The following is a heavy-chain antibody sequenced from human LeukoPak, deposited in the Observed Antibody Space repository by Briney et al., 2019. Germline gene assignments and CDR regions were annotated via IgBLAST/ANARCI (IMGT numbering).Heavy chain of an antibody. CDR2: ISYDGSNK. CDR1: GFTFSSYA. V-gene: IGHV3-30*03. Sequence: GGSLRLSCAASGFTFSSYAMSWVRQAPGKGLEWVAVISYDGSNKYYADSVKGRFTISRDNSKNTLYLQMNSLRAEDTAVYYCARDSEEYYFDYWGQGTLVTVSS. D-gene: IGHD1-26*01. J-gene: IGHJ4*02. CDR3: ARDSEEYYFDY.